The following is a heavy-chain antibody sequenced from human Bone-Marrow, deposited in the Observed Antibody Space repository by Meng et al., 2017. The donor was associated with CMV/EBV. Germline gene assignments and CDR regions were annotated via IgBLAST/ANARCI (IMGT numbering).Heavy chain of an antibody. Sequence: GESLKISCAASGFTFSSYAMHWVRQAPGKGLEWVAVISYDGSNKYYADSVKGRFTISRDNSKNTLYLQMNSLRAEDTAVYYCARGYDILTGLINGMYVWGQGTTVTVSS. CDR1: GFTFSSYA. J-gene: IGHJ6*02. V-gene: IGHV3-30*04. D-gene: IGHD3-9*01. CDR2: ISYDGSNK. CDR3: ARGYDILTGLINGMYV.